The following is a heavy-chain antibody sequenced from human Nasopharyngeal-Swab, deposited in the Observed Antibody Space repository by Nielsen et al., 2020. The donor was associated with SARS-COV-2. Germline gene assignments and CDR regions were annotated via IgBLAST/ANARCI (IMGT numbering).Heavy chain of an antibody. V-gene: IGHV4-59*01. Sequence: SETLSLTCTVSGSSSSTYYWNWIRQPPGKGLEWIGDISHSGSTNYNPSLKSRVTISIDTSKNQFSLILRSATAADTAVYYCARGYCSSTTCYRTWFDPWGQGTLVSVSS. D-gene: IGHD2-2*02. CDR1: GSSSSTYY. J-gene: IGHJ5*02. CDR2: ISHSGST. CDR3: ARGYCSSTTCYRTWFDP.